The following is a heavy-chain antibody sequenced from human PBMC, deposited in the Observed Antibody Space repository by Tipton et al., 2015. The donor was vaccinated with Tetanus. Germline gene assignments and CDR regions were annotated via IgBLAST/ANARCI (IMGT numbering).Heavy chain of an antibody. D-gene: IGHD3-10*01. CDR3: VKDRGTQSGSGTYNFDF. CDR1: GFTFSSYA. V-gene: IGHV3-30*18. J-gene: IGHJ4*02. Sequence: SLRLSCAASGFTFSSYAMHWVRQAPGKGLEWVAVISYDGSHKYYADSVKGRFSISRDNSKNTLYLDMHSLGAEDTAVYHCVKDRGTQSGSGTYNFDFWGQGTLVTVSS. CDR2: ISYDGSHK.